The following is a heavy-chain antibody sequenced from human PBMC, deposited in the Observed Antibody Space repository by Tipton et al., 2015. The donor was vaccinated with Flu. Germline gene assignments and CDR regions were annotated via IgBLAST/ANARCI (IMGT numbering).Heavy chain of an antibody. V-gene: IGHV3-11*04. Sequence: GSLRLSCAASGFSFSDYYMSWVRQAPGEGLEWISYISGAGSTIRSADSVQGRFTISRDNARDSLSLEMNSLRDEDTAVYYCARLWDYYGSGQNGVYYFDSWGQSTLVNVSS. CDR1: GFSFSDYY. CDR2: ISGAGSTI. J-gene: IGHJ4*02. CDR3: ARLWDYYGSGQNGVYYFDS. D-gene: IGHD3-10*01.